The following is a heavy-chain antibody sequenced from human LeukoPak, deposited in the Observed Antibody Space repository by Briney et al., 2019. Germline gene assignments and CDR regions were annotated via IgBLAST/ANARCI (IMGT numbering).Heavy chain of an antibody. Sequence: PGGSLRLSCAASGFTFKSFAMTWVRQTPGEGLEWVSTITGGGETTFHSNAVKGRFTISRDNSKNTLYLQMNSLRAVDTAVYYCARDKRLKVGATTYYYYGMDVWGQGTTVTVSS. D-gene: IGHD1-26*01. CDR1: GFTFKSFA. J-gene: IGHJ6*02. CDR2: ITGGGETT. CDR3: ARDKRLKVGATTYYYYGMDV. V-gene: IGHV3-23*01.